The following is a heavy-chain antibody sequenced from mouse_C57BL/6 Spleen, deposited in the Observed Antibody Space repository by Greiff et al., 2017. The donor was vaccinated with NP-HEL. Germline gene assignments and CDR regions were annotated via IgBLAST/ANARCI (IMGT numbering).Heavy chain of an antibody. CDR1: GFTFSSYA. V-gene: IGHV5-4*03. Sequence: EVKLMESGGGLVKPGGSLKLSCAASGFTFSSYAMSWVRQTPEKRLEWVATISDGGSYTYYPDNVKGRFTISRDNAKNNLYLQMSHLKSEDTAMYYCARGACITTVVASFDYWGQGTTLTVSS. D-gene: IGHD1-1*01. CDR2: ISDGGSYT. CDR3: ARGACITTVVASFDY. J-gene: IGHJ2*01.